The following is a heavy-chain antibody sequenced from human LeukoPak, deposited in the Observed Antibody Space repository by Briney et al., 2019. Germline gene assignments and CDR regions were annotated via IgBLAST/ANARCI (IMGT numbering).Heavy chain of an antibody. CDR2: IKPDGSEI. J-gene: IGHJ6*03. D-gene: IGHD1-26*01. V-gene: IGHV3-7*01. CDR1: LHTLSSAW. CDR3: ARDPYSGTYGDTYYYYMDV. Sequence: GSLLLSFSTPLHTLSSAWISSGPQAPGEGLEMDAIIKPDGSEIYYVDSVKSRFTISRDNARKSLYLQMNSLRAEDTAVYYCARDPYSGTYGDTYYYYMDVWGKGTTVTISS.